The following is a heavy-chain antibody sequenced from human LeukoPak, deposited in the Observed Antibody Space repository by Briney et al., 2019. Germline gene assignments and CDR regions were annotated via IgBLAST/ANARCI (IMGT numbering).Heavy chain of an antibody. V-gene: IGHV4-61*02. CDR2: IYTSGST. CDR1: GGSISSGSYY. Sequence: SETLSLTCTVSGGSISSGSYYWSWIRQPAGKGLEWIGRIYTSGSTNYNPSLKSRVTISADTSKNQFSLKLSSVTAADTAVYYCARSSRDGYNYTPFDYWSQGTLVTVSS. CDR3: ARSSRDGYNYTPFDY. J-gene: IGHJ4*02. D-gene: IGHD5-24*01.